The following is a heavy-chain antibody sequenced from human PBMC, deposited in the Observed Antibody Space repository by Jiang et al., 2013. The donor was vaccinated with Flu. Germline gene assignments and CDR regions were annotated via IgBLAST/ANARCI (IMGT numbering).Heavy chain of an antibody. CDR3: ARALTGGNYYYGMDV. Sequence: SGAEVKKPGASVKVSCKASGYTFTSYYMHWVRQAPGQGLEWMGIINPSGGSTSYAQKFQGRVTMTRDTPTSTVYMELSSLRSEDTAVYYCARALTGGNYYYGMDVWGQGTTVTVSS. D-gene: IGHD1-14*01. CDR1: GYTFTSYY. CDR2: INPSGGST. J-gene: IGHJ6*02. V-gene: IGHV1-46*01.